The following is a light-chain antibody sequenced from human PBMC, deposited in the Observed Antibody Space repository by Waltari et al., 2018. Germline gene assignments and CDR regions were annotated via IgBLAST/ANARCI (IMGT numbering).Light chain of an antibody. Sequence: QSALTQPASVSGPAGPPTTTSGPGTIDGIGSSSYFTGYHQRPVKVPKLILYDLTGRPAGVSNRFSGSKSGSTASLTVSGLQAEDEGLFYCSAYTSSGTLKFGGGTRVTVL. V-gene: IGLV2-14*03. CDR3: SAYTSSGTLK. J-gene: IGLJ2*01. CDR2: DLT. CDR1: IDGIGSSSY.